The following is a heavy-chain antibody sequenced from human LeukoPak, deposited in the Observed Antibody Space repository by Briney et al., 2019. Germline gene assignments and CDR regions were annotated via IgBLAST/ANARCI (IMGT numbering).Heavy chain of an antibody. Sequence: GGSLRLSCAASGFTFSSYSMNWVRQAPGKGLEWVSYISHSSSTIYYADSVEGRFTISRDNAKKSLYLQMNSLRAEDSAVYYCARDRLHYGEYEKTFDYWGQGTLVTVSS. V-gene: IGHV3-48*01. J-gene: IGHJ4*02. CDR1: GFTFSSYS. CDR3: ARDRLHYGEYEKTFDY. D-gene: IGHD4-17*01. CDR2: ISHSSSTI.